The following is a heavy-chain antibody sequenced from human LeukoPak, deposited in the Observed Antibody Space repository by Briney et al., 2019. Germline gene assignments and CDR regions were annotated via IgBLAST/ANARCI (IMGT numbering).Heavy chain of an antibody. CDR2: IWYDGSNK. V-gene: IGHV3-33*01. D-gene: IGHD3-22*01. Sequence: PGGSLRLSCAASGFTFSSYGMHWVRQAQGKGLEWVAVIWYDGSNKYYADSVKGRFTISRDNSKNTLYLQMNSLRAEDTAVYYCARGSVYDSSGYYYKPLYYFDYWGQGTLVTVSS. CDR3: ARGSVYDSSGYYYKPLYYFDY. J-gene: IGHJ4*02. CDR1: GFTFSSYG.